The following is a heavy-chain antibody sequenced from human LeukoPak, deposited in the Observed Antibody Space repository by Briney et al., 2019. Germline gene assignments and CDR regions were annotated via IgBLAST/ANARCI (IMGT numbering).Heavy chain of an antibody. CDR3: ARLYCSGGSCYPSDY. Sequence: SVKVSCKASGGTFSSYAISWVRQAPGQGLEWMGGIIPIFGTANYAQKSQGRVTITADESTSTAYMELSSLRSEDTAVYYCARLYCSGGSCYPSDYWGQGTLVTVSS. J-gene: IGHJ4*02. D-gene: IGHD2-15*01. CDR1: GGTFSSYA. CDR2: IIPIFGTA. V-gene: IGHV1-69*13.